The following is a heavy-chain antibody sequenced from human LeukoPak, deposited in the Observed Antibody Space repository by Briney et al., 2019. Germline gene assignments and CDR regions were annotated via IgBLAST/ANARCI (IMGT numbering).Heavy chain of an antibody. CDR1: GYSISSGYY. D-gene: IGHD3-16*01. CDR3: ARDRSRVLGKRYGPYFDY. J-gene: IGHJ4*02. Sequence: PSETLSLTCTVSGYSISSGYYWGWIRPPPGKGLEWIGSIYHSGSTYYNPSLKSRVTISVDTSKNQFSLKLSSVTAADTAVYYCARDRSRVLGKRYGPYFDYWGQGTLVTVSS. CDR2: IYHSGST. V-gene: IGHV4-38-2*02.